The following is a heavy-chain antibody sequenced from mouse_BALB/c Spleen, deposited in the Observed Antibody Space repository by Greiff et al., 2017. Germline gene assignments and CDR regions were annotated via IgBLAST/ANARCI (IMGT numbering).Heavy chain of an antibody. D-gene: IGHD1-1*01. CDR2: IRNKANGYTT. J-gene: IGHJ1*01. CDR1: GFTFTDYY. V-gene: IGHV7-3*02. CDR3: ARNYDTLDWYLDV. Sequence: EVQGVESGGGLVQPGGSLRLSCATSGFTFTDYYMSWVRQPPGKALEWLGFIRNKANGYTTEYSASVKGRFTISRDNSQSILYLQMSTLRAEDSATYCCARNYDTLDWYLDVWGAGTTVTVSS.